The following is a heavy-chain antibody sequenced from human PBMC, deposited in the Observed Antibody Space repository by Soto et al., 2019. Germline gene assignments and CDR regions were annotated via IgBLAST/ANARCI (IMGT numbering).Heavy chain of an antibody. V-gene: IGHV1-69*01. J-gene: IGHJ6*02. CDR2: LIPVFGSP. Sequence: QVQLVQSGAEVKKPGSSVTVSCKTSGGTFSKDAINWVRQAPGQGLEWMGLLIPVFGSPIYAQKCQGRIRITAEESTSTAFMDLSILRYEDTAVYYCTRVLGYTFEPGKTRYCAMDVWGQGSTVSVSS. D-gene: IGHD5-18*01. CDR3: TRVLGYTFEPGKTRYCAMDV. CDR1: GGTFSKDA.